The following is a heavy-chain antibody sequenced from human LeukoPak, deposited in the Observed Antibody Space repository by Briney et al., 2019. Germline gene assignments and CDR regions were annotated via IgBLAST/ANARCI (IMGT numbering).Heavy chain of an antibody. CDR2: ISSSSSYI. D-gene: IGHD6-13*01. CDR3: AREYSSSWRYFDY. V-gene: IGHV3-21*01. Sequence: GGSLRLSCAASGFTFSSYSMNWVRQAPGKGLEWVSSISSSSSYIYYADSVKGRFTISRDNAKNSLYLQMNSLRAEDTAVYYCAREYSSSWRYFDYWGQGTLVTVSS. CDR1: GFTFSSYS. J-gene: IGHJ4*02.